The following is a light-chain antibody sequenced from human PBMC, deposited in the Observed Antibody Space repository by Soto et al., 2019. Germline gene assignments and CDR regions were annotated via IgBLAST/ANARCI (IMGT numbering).Light chain of an antibody. CDR1: QSVSITQ. Sequence: EIVLTQSPGTLSLSPGERATLSCRASQSVSITQLAWYQQKPGLAPRLILYDTSFRATGIPDRFSGSGSGTDFTLTISRLDPEDFAVYYCQQYGSSASFGQGT. J-gene: IGKJ1*01. CDR3: QQYGSSAS. V-gene: IGKV3D-20*01. CDR2: DTS.